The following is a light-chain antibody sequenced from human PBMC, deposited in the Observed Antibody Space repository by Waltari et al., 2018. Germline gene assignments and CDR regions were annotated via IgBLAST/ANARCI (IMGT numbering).Light chain of an antibody. Sequence: EIVLTQSPGTLSLSPGERATLSCRASRSFSSSSLAWYQQKPGQAPRLLIHGASSRATGIPDRFSGSVSGTDFTLTISRLEPEDFAVYYCQQYGSSLLTFGGGTKVEIK. CDR2: GAS. V-gene: IGKV3-20*01. J-gene: IGKJ4*01. CDR3: QQYGSSLLT. CDR1: RSFSSSS.